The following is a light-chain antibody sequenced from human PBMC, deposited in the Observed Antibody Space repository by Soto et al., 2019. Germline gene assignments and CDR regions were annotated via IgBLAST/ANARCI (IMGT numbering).Light chain of an antibody. Sequence: QSVLTQPPSACGTPGQRVTISCSGSSSNIGRNTVNWYQQLPGTAPKLLIYSNNQRPSGVPDRFSGSKSGTSASLAISGLQSEDETDYYCAAWDDSLNGQVFGTGTKLTVL. CDR3: AAWDDSLNGQV. V-gene: IGLV1-44*01. J-gene: IGLJ1*01. CDR1: SSNIGRNT. CDR2: SNN.